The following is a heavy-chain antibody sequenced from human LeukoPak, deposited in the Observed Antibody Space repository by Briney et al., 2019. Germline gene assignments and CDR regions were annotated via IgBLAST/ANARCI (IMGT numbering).Heavy chain of an antibody. J-gene: IGHJ4*02. CDR2: IYSTGST. V-gene: IGHV4-59*08. CDR1: GGSIRRYY. Sequence: PSEKLSPTCTVSGGSIRRYYWSGIPQPPEKGLELLGYIYSTGSTNSNPSLETRVTISVDTSNNQFSLKLTSKTAADTAVYFCASHESAMRALFYWGQGTLVTVSS. CDR3: ASHESAMRALFY.